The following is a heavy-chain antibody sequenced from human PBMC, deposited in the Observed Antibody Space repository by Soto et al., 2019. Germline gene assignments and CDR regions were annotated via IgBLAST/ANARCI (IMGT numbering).Heavy chain of an antibody. Sequence: GGSLRLSCAASGFTFSSYAMSWVRQAPGKGLEWVSAISGSGGSTYYADSVKGRFTMTTDTSTSTAYMEVRSLRSDDTAVFYCARGWELDYWGQGTLVTVSS. CDR3: ARGWELDY. D-gene: IGHD6-19*01. V-gene: IGHV3-23*01. CDR2: ISGSGGST. CDR1: GFTFSSYA. J-gene: IGHJ4*02.